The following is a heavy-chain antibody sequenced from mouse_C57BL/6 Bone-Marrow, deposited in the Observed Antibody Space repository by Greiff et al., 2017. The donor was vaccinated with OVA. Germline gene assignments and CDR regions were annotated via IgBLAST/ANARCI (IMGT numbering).Heavy chain of an antibody. Sequence: DVKLVDSGGGLVQSGRSLRLSCATSGFTFSDFYMEWVRQAPGKGLEWIAASRNKANDYTTEYSASVKGRFIVSRDTSQSILYLQMNALRAEDTAIYYCARDTYYYGYDPAWFAYWGQGTLVTVSA. CDR1: GFTFSDFY. V-gene: IGHV7-1*01. D-gene: IGHD2-2*01. CDR3: ARDTYYYGYDPAWFAY. J-gene: IGHJ3*01. CDR2: SRNKANDYTT.